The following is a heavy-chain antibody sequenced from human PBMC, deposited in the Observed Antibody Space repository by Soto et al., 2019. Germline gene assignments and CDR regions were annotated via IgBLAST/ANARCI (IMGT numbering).Heavy chain of an antibody. J-gene: IGHJ3*02. V-gene: IGHV1-18*01. Sequence: QVQLVQSGAEVKEPGASVKVSCKASGYTFVSYGISWVRQAPGQGLEWMGWISPYNGNTNYAQKFQGRVTMTTDTSTSTVYMELRRLRSDDTAVYYCSRDAQKWLVAAFEIWGQGTMVTVSS. D-gene: IGHD6-19*01. CDR1: GYTFVSYG. CDR2: ISPYNGNT. CDR3: SRDAQKWLVAAFEI.